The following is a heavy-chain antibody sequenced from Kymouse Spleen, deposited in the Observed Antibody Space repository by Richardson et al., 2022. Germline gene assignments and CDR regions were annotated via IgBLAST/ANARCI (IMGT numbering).Heavy chain of an antibody. CDR1: GFTFSSYG. V-gene: IGHV3-33*01. CDR3: ARDRYYGSGSYFLDY. D-gene: IGHD3-10*01. Sequence: QVQLVESGGGVVQPGRSLRLSCAASGFTFSSYGMHWVRQAPGKGLEWVAVIWYDGSNKYYADSVKGRFTISRDNSKNTLYLQMNSLRAEDTAVYYCARDRYYGSGSYFLDYWGQGTLVTVSS. CDR2: IWYDGSNK. J-gene: IGHJ4*02.